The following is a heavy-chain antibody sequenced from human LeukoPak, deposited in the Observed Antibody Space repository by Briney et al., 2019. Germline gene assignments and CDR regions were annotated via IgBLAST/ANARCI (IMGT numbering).Heavy chain of an antibody. D-gene: IGHD3-3*01. CDR3: ATGNPLRFLEWLLVH. J-gene: IGHJ4*02. Sequence: ASVKVSCKVSGYTLTELSMHWVRQAPGKGLEWMGGFDPEDGETIYAQKFQGRVTITEDTSTDTAYMELSSLRSEDTAVYYCATGNPLRFLEWLLVHWGQGTLVTVSS. CDR1: GYTLTELS. CDR2: FDPEDGET. V-gene: IGHV1-24*01.